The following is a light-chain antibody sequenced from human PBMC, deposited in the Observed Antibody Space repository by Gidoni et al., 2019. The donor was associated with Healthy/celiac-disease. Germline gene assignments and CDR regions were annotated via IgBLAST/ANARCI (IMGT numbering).Light chain of an antibody. CDR1: QSVSSY. V-gene: IGKV3-11*01. CDR2: DAS. CDR3: QQRSSRPLT. Sequence: EIVLTQSPATLSLSPGERATLSCRASQSVSSYLAWYQQKPGQAPRLLIYDASNRATGIPARFSGSGSGTDCTLTISSLEPEDFAVYYCQQRSSRPLTFGGGTKVEIK. J-gene: IGKJ4*01.